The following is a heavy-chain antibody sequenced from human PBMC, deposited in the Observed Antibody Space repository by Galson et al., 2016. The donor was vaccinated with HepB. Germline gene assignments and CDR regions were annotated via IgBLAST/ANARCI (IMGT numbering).Heavy chain of an antibody. Sequence: SLRLSCAAFGFTFSIYTMHWVRQAPGRGLEWVAVISYDGNNKYYADSVKGRFTISRDNSKSTLYLQVNSLRAEDTAVYYCARGGSTESTFKYSWFDPWGQGTLVTVSS. CDR1: GFTFSIYT. CDR2: ISYDGNNK. D-gene: IGHD1-26*01. J-gene: IGHJ5*02. CDR3: ARGGSTESTFKYSWFDP. V-gene: IGHV3-30-3*01.